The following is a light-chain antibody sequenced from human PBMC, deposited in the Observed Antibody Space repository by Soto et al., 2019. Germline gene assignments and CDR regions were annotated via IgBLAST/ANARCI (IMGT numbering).Light chain of an antibody. J-gene: IGKJ4*01. Sequence: DIQLTQSPPTLSASVGDRVTITCRASQSIRYYLAWYQQMPGKAPKLLIYGASSLQSGVPSRFSGSGSGTEFTLTISSLQPDDFATYYCQQSYSPPPTLTFGGGTKVDIK. CDR2: GAS. CDR1: QSIRYY. CDR3: QQSYSPPPTLT. V-gene: IGKV1-5*01.